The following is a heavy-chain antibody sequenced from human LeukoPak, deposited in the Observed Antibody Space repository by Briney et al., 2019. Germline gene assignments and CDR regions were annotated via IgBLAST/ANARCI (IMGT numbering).Heavy chain of an antibody. J-gene: IGHJ5*02. Sequence: PSETLSLTCAVYGGSFSGYYWSWIRQPPGKGLEWIGEINHSGSTNYNPSLKSRVTISVDTSKNQFSLKLSSVTAAGTAVYYCARHDHLFDPWGQGTLVTVSS. CDR1: GGSFSGYY. V-gene: IGHV4-34*01. CDR3: ARHDHLFDP. D-gene: IGHD1-14*01. CDR2: INHSGST.